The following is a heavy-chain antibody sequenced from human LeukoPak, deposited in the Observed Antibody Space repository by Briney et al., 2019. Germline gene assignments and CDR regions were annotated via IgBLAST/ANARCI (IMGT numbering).Heavy chain of an antibody. CDR3: ARLAAAGPIYYYYGMDV. D-gene: IGHD6-13*01. J-gene: IGHJ6*02. CDR1: GFTFSSYA. CDR2: ISYDGSNK. V-gene: IGHV3-30-3*01. Sequence: PGRSLRLFCAASGFTFSSYAMHWVRQAPGKGLEWVAVISYDGSNKYYADSVKGRFTISRDNSKNTLYLQMNSLRAEDTAVYYCARLAAAGPIYYYYGMDVWGQGTTVTVSS.